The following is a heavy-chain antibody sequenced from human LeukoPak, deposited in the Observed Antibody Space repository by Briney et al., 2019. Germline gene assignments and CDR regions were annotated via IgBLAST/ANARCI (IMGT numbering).Heavy chain of an antibody. J-gene: IGHJ5*02. CDR3: AKDLTDYGDYDWFDP. Sequence: PGGSLRLSCAASGFGFRSYGMHWFRQAPGKGLEWVTLISYDGADKYYAASVRGRFTISRDNSKNTLYLQMNSLRAEDTAVYYCAKDLTDYGDYDWFDPWGQGTLVTVSS. CDR2: ISYDGADK. D-gene: IGHD4-17*01. V-gene: IGHV3-30*18. CDR1: GFGFRSYG.